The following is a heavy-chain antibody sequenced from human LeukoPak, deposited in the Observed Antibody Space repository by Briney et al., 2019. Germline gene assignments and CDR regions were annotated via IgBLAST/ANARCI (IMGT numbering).Heavy chain of an antibody. Sequence: SETLSLTCTVSVDSMRGYYWSWIRHPPGKGRGWVGDIHYTGTTDYNPSLKSRVPISVDTSTNHFSLKLLSVTDADTAVYYCARGYGWASYNNFNHWGQGILVTVSS. CDR1: VDSMRGYY. D-gene: IGHD3-10*01. V-gene: IGHV4-59*13. CDR3: ARGYGWASYNNFNH. J-gene: IGHJ4*02. CDR2: IHYTGTT.